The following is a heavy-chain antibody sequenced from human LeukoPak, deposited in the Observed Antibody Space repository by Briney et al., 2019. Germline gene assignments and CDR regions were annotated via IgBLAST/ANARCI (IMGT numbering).Heavy chain of an antibody. J-gene: IGHJ4*02. CDR2: IYYSGST. Sequence: PSETLSLTCTVSGGSISSYYWSWIRQPPGKGLEWIGYIYYSGSTNYNPSLKSRVTISVDTSKNQFYLKLSSVTAADTAVYYCARRTRSGYYDTVYWGQGTLVTVSS. V-gene: IGHV4-59*01. D-gene: IGHD3-22*01. CDR3: ARRTRSGYYDTVY. CDR1: GGSISSYY.